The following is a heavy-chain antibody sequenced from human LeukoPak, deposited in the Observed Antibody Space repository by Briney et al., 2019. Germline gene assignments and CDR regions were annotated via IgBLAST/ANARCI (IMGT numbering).Heavy chain of an antibody. J-gene: IGHJ5*02. CDR2: INPNSGAT. V-gene: IGHV1-2*02. CDR1: GYTFTGYY. CDR3: ARGDKNYYDSSGYYWFDP. Sequence: ASVKVSCKASGYTFTGYYMHWVRQAPGQGLEWMGWINPNSGATNYAQKFQGRVTMTRDTSISTASMELSSLRSEDTAVYYCARGDKNYYDSSGYYWFDPWGQGTLVTVSS. D-gene: IGHD3-22*01.